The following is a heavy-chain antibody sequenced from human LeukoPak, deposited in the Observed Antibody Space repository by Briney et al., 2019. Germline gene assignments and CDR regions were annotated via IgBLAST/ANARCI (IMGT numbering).Heavy chain of an antibody. D-gene: IGHD2-21*02. V-gene: IGHV4-59*01. J-gene: IGHJ4*02. CDR3: ARGRRTAVVTDFDY. Sequence: YPSETLSLTCTVSGGSISSYYWTWIRQPPGKGLEWIGYIHYSGSSRSHPSLNSRVTMSVDTSKSQFSLKLTSATAADTAVYYCARGRRTAVVTDFDYWGQGTLVTVSS. CDR2: IHYSGSS. CDR1: GGSISSYY.